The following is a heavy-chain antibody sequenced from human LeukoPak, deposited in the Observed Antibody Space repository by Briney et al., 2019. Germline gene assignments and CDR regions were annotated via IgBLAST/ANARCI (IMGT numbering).Heavy chain of an antibody. Sequence: GGSLRLSCAASGFAFSDHWMIWVRQAPGKGLEWVANINHDESKKYYLDSVEGRFTISRDNAKNSLYLQMNSLRAEDTAVYYCAISTYSSSPSWGQGTLVTVSS. V-gene: IGHV3-7*01. D-gene: IGHD6-6*01. CDR1: GFAFSDHW. J-gene: IGHJ5*02. CDR3: AISTYSSSPS. CDR2: INHDESKK.